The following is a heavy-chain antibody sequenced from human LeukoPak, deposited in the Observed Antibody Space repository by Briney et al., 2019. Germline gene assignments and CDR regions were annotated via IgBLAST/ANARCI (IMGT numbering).Heavy chain of an antibody. CDR3: TRVGYIDEGIDY. CDR1: GFPFSSYW. CDR2: IKQDGSKK. Sequence: GGSLRLSGVASGFPFSSYWMTWVRQAPGKGLEWVANIKQDGSKKSYVDSVKGRFTTSRDNAKNSLYLQMNSLRAEDTAIYYCTRVGYIDEGIDYWGQGTLVTVSS. D-gene: IGHD5-24*01. J-gene: IGHJ4*02. V-gene: IGHV3-7*04.